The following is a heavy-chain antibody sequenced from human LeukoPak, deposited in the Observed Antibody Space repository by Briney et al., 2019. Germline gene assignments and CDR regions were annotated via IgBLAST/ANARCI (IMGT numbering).Heavy chain of an antibody. V-gene: IGHV4-34*01. J-gene: IGHJ4*02. D-gene: IGHD5-24*01. CDR1: GGSFSGYY. Sequence: SETLSLTCAVYGGSFSGYYWSWIRQLPGKGLEWIGEINHSGSTNYNPSLKSRVTISVDTSKNQFSLKLSSVTAADTAVYYCASRGWLQSPFDYWGQGTLVTVSS. CDR2: INHSGST. CDR3: ASRGWLQSPFDY.